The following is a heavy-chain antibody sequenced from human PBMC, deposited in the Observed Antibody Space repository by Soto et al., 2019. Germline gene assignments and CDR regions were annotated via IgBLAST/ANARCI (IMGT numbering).Heavy chain of an antibody. CDR3: ARGTYGGNSVVFSYFDL. J-gene: IGHJ2*01. D-gene: IGHD2-21*02. CDR2: MNPNSGNT. V-gene: IGHV1-8*01. Sequence: QVQLVQSGAEVKKPGASVKVSCKASGYTFTSYDINWVRQATGQGLEWMGWMNPNSGNTGYAQKFQGRVTMTRNTSRSTAYMELRRLRSEDTAVYYCARGTYGGNSVVFSYFDLWGRGTLVTVSS. CDR1: GYTFTSYD.